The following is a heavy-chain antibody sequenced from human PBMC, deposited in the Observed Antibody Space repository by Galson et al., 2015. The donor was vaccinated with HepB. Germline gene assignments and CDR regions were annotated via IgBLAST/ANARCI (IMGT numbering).Heavy chain of an antibody. J-gene: IGHJ4*02. V-gene: IGHV1-69*10. CDR1: GGTFSSYA. CDR3: ARAEGKAVAPDY. CDR2: IIPIFGIA. D-gene: IGHD6-19*01. Sequence: SVKVSCKASGGTFSSYAISWVRQAPGQGLEWMGGIIPIFGIANYAQKFQGRVTMTADKSTSTAYMELSSPRSEDTAVYYCARAEGKAVAPDYWGQGTLVTVSS.